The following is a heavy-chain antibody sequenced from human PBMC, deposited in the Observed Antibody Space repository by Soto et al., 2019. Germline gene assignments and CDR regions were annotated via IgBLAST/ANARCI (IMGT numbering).Heavy chain of an antibody. D-gene: IGHD1-1*01. CDR1: GYTFTSYG. CDR3: ARGRYGDY. J-gene: IGHJ4*02. V-gene: IGHV1-18*01. CDR2: ISAHNGNT. Sequence: QVHLVQSGAEVKKPGASVKVSCKGSGYTFTSYGITWVPQAPGQGLEWMGWISAHNGNTDYAQKLQGRVAVTRDTSTSTAYMELRSLRSDDTAVYYSARGRYGDYWGQGALVTVSS.